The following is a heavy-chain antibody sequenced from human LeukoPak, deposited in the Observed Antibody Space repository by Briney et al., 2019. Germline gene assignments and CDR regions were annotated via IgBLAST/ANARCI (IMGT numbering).Heavy chain of an antibody. D-gene: IGHD6-13*01. CDR1: GGSISSSNW. J-gene: IGHJ3*01. Sequence: SETLSLTCAVSGGSISSSNWWNWVRQPPGKGLEWIGEFYHSGTTNYNPSLKSRVTISLDKSKNHFSLHLRSVTAADTAVYYCARISSSNWYNERGAFDVWGQGTMVTVSS. CDR3: ARISSSNWYNERGAFDV. V-gene: IGHV4-4*02. CDR2: FYHSGTT.